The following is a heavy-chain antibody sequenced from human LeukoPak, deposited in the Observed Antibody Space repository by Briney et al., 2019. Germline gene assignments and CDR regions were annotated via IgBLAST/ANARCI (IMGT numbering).Heavy chain of an antibody. D-gene: IGHD3-10*01. Sequence: GGSLRLSCAASGFTVSSNYMSWVRQAPGKGLEWVAFIRYDGSNKYYADSVKGRFTISRDNSKNTLYLQMNSLRAEDTAVYYCAKGGGSGSYYDYFDYWGQGTLVTVSS. CDR1: GFTVSSNY. CDR2: IRYDGSNK. V-gene: IGHV3-30*02. CDR3: AKGGGSGSYYDYFDY. J-gene: IGHJ4*02.